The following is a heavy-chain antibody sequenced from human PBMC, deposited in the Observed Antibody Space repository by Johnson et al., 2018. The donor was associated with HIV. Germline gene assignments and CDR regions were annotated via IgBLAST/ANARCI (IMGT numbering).Heavy chain of an antibody. CDR2: IKQDGSEK. D-gene: IGHD4-17*01. Sequence: VQLVESGGGLVQPGGSLRLSCAASGFTFSSYAMHWVRQAPGKGLEWVANIKQDGSEKYYVDSVKGRFTISRDNAKNSLYLQMNSLRAEDTAVYYCAREGDDYGDYVSAFDIWGQGTMVTVSS. CDR3: AREGDDYGDYVSAFDI. CDR1: GFTFSSYA. V-gene: IGHV3-7*01. J-gene: IGHJ3*02.